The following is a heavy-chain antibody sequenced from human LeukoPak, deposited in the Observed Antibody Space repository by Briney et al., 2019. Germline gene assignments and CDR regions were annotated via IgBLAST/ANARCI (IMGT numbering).Heavy chain of an antibody. CDR2: IYPGDSDT. CDR1: GYSSIIDC. V-gene: IGHV5-51*01. Sequence: GESLKFSCKASGYSSIIDCIGWARQMPGKGLEWMGIIYPGDSDTRYSPSFQGQVTISADKSISTAYLQWSSLKASDTAMYYCARHLTSPQPLQCDYWVQGTLVTVSS. J-gene: IGHJ4*02. CDR3: ARHLTSPQPLQCDY.